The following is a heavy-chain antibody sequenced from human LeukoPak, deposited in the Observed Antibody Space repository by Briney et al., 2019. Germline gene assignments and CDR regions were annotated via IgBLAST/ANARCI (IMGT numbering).Heavy chain of an antibody. Sequence: SETLSLTCTVSGGSISSYYWSWIRQPAGKGLEWIGRIYTSGSTNYNPSLKSRVTMSVDTSKSQFSLKLSSVTAADTAVYYSARDVDYYDSSGAAGFGYWGQGTLVTVSS. CDR3: ARDVDYYDSSGAAGFGY. J-gene: IGHJ4*02. D-gene: IGHD3-22*01. CDR2: IYTSGST. CDR1: GGSISSYY. V-gene: IGHV4-4*07.